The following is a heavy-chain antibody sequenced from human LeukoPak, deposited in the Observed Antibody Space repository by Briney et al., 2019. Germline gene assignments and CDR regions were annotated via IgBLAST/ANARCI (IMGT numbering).Heavy chain of an antibody. J-gene: IGHJ4*02. D-gene: IGHD5-18*01. V-gene: IGHV4-38-2*02. CDR1: GYSISSGS. CDR2: SIIVGAP. Sequence: SETLSLTCTVSGYSISSGSGAGSGSPQGRGWSGLGVSIIVGAPTTTRPSRVESISVDTSKNQFSLKLSSVTAADTAVYYCARAQLWLGVFDYWGQGTLVTVSS. CDR3: ARAQLWLGVFDY.